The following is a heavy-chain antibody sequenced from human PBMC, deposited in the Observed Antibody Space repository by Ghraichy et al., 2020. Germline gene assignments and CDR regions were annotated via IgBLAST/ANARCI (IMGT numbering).Heavy chain of an antibody. D-gene: IGHD1-14*01. Sequence: GSLNISCAASGFSFTDYWMHWVRQTPGRGLEWVSHLNTDGTTVNYADSVKGRFTISRDNAKNTMYLQMISLTVEDTAFYYCVRSYKDGLRHFDYWGQGTLVTVSS. CDR2: LNTDGTTV. J-gene: IGHJ4*02. CDR1: GFSFTDYW. V-gene: IGHV3-74*01. CDR3: VRSYKDGLRHFDY.